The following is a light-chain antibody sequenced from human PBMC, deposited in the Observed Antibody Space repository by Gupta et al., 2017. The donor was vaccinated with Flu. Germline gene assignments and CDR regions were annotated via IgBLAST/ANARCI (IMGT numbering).Light chain of an antibody. CDR3: QHRSNWPPLT. CDR1: QIVSTS. CDR2: DAS. V-gene: IGKV3-11*01. J-gene: IGKJ4*01. Sequence: EIVLTQSPATLSLSPGERATLSCRASQIVSTSLAWYQQKPGQAPRLLFYDASNRATGVPGRFSASGTGADXVLTISXLEPEDFAVYYCQHRSNWPPLTFGXGTKVEIK.